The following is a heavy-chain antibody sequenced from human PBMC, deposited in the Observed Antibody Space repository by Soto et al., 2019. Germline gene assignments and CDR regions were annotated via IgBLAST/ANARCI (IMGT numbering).Heavy chain of an antibody. D-gene: IGHD1-20*01. Sequence: QVQLVESGGGLVKPGGSLRLSCAASGFTFSDYYMTWIRQAPGKGLEWLSCISSSGNTTYYADSVKGRVTISRDNARNSLYLQMNSLRAEDTAVYFGARVWNTWSQFDHWGQGTLVTVSS. CDR1: GFTFSDYY. CDR3: ARVWNTWSQFDH. J-gene: IGHJ4*02. CDR2: ISSSGNTT. V-gene: IGHV3-11*01.